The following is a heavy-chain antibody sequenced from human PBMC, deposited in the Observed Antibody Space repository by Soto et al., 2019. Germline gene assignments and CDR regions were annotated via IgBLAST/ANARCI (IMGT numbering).Heavy chain of an antibody. CDR1: GFTFSSYA. CDR3: AIELGDWYDEDYYYYYGMDV. Sequence: QVQLVESGGGVVQPGRSLRLSCAASGFTFSSYAMHWVRQAPGKGLEWVAVISYDGSNKYYADSVKGRFTISRDNSKNTLYLQMNSLRAEDTAVYYCAIELGDWYDEDYYYYYGMDVWGQGTTVTVSS. D-gene: IGHD3-9*01. CDR2: ISYDGSNK. J-gene: IGHJ6*02. V-gene: IGHV3-30-3*01.